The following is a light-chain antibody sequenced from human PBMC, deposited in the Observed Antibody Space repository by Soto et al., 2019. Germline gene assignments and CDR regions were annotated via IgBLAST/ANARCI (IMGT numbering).Light chain of an antibody. J-gene: IGKJ2*01. CDR1: QDISNH. Sequence: DIQMTQSPSSLSASVGDRVTITCQASQDISNHLNWFQQKPGKAPELLIYDASNLETGVPSRFSGSGSGTEFTLTISSLQPDDFATYYCQQYNSYSPTFGQGTKLEIK. V-gene: IGKV1-33*01. CDR2: DAS. CDR3: QQYNSYSPT.